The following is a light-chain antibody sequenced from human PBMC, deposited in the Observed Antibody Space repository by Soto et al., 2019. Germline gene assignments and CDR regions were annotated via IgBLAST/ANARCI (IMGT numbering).Light chain of an antibody. Sequence: QPALTQPAFVSGSPGQSITISCTGTSSDVGGYNYVSWYQHPPGKAPKLMISEVSNRPSGVSNRFSGSKSGNTASLTISGLQAEDEADYYCSSYTSTSTRVFGTGTKVTVL. CDR1: SSDVGGYNY. V-gene: IGLV2-14*01. CDR2: EVS. CDR3: SSYTSTSTRV. J-gene: IGLJ1*01.